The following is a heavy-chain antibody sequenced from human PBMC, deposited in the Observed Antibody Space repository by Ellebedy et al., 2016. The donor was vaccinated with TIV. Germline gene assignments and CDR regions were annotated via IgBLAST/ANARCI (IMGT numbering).Heavy chain of an antibody. CDR3: WLVIDLVDY. Sequence: MPSETLSLTCTVSGGSISSSSYYWGWIRQPPGKGLEWIGSIYYSGNTYYNPSPRSRLTLFVDTSRNQFSLSLTSATAADTAVYHSWLVIDLVDYWGQGALVTVSS. J-gene: IGHJ4*02. CDR1: GGSISSSSYY. CDR2: IYYSGNT. D-gene: IGHD6-19*01. V-gene: IGHV4-39*01.